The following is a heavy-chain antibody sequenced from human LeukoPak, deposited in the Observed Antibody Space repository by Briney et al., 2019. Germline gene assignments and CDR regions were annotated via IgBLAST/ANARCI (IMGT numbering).Heavy chain of an antibody. CDR2: LSDSGGST. D-gene: IGHD3-10*01. V-gene: IGHV3-23*01. J-gene: IGHJ3*02. CDR3: AKRLYYGSGPLDI. CDR1: GFSFSNYD. Sequence: GGSLRPSCAASGFSFSNYDMTWVRQAPGKGLDWVSTLSDSGGSTYYADSVKGRFTISRDNSKNTLYLQMSSLRAEDTAIYFCAKRLYYGSGPLDIWGQGTMVTVSS.